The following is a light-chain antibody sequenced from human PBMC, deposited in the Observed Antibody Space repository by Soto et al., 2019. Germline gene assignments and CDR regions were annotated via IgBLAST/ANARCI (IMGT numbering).Light chain of an antibody. CDR1: QSISIY. CDR2: AAS. J-gene: IGKJ1*01. V-gene: IGKV1-39*01. CDR3: QQSYSTLPWT. Sequence: IQMTHSPASLSASVLYRVTITFLSSQSISIYLNWYQQKPGKAPKLLIYAASSLQSGVPSRFSGSGSGTDFTLTISSLQPEDFATYYCQQSYSTLPWTFGQGTKVDIK.